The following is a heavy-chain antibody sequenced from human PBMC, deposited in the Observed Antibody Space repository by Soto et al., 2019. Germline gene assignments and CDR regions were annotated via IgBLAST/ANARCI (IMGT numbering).Heavy chain of an antibody. CDR3: ARMTFDDYFDY. Sequence: SETLSLTCTVSGGSISSYYWSWIRQPPGKGLECIGYIYYSGSSNYSPSLKSRVTISVDTSKKQFSLKLSSVTAADTAAYYCARMTFDDYFDYWGQGTLVTVSS. V-gene: IGHV4-59*01. CDR1: GGSISSYY. CDR2: IYYSGSS. J-gene: IGHJ4*02. D-gene: IGHD2-21*02.